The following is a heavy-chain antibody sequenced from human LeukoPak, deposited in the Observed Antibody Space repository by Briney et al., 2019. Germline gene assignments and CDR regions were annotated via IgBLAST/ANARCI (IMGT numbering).Heavy chain of an antibody. CDR2: ISGSGGST. CDR3: ARGPSGYHNT. J-gene: IGHJ4*02. D-gene: IGHD5-12*01. Sequence: PGGSLRLSCAASGFTFSSYGMSWVRQAPGKGLEWISGISGSGGSTYYVDSVKGRFTISRDNSKNTLYLQMNSLRAEDTAVYYCARGPSGYHNTGGQGTLVTVSS. V-gene: IGHV3-23*01. CDR1: GFTFSSYG.